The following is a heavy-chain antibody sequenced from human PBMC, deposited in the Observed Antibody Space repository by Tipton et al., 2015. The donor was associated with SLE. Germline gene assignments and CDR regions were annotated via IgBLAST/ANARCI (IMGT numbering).Heavy chain of an antibody. CDR2: IYHSGST. V-gene: IGHV4-30-2*01. Sequence: TLSLTCAVSGGSISSGGYSWSWIRQPPGKGLEWIGYIYHSGSTYYNPSLKSRVTISVDRSKNQFSLKPSSVTAADTAVYYCARESILMEGWFDPWGQGTLVTVSS. CDR1: GGSISSGGYS. D-gene: IGHD3-3*01. J-gene: IGHJ5*02. CDR3: ARESILMEGWFDP.